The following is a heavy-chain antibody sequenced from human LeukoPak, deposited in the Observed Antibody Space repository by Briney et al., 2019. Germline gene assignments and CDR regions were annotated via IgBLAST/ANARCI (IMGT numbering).Heavy chain of an antibody. CDR1: GASISSGSNY. CDR2: IYSSGST. V-gene: IGHV4-39*01. CDR3: ARHRSKWLQSSFDY. D-gene: IGHD5-24*01. Sequence: SETLSLTCSVSGASISSGSNYWGWIRQPPGKTLEWIGSIYSSGSTYYNSSLKSRVIIIIDTPKNHFSLKLSSVTAADTAVYYCARHRSKWLQSSFDYWGQGTLVTVSS. J-gene: IGHJ4*02.